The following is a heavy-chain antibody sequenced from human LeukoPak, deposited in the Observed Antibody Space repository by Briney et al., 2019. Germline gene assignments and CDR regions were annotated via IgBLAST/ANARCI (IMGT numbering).Heavy chain of an antibody. D-gene: IGHD2-2*01. J-gene: IGHJ4*02. CDR3: ARVGPPAASDY. Sequence: PGGSLRLSCAASGFLFSSYWMTWVRQAPGKGLEWVANIKQDESQKYYVDSVKGRFTISRDNAKRSLYLQMNSLRAEDTAMHYCARVGPPAASDYWGQGTLVTVSS. V-gene: IGHV3-7*01. CDR2: IKQDESQK. CDR1: GFLFSSYW.